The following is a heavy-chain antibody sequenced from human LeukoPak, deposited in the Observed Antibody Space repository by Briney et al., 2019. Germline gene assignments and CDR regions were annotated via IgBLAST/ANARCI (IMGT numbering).Heavy chain of an antibody. CDR3: VREDTPATANY. D-gene: IGHD2-21*02. CDR2: ISGGGDIT. V-gene: IGHV3-23*01. J-gene: IGHJ4*02. CDR1: GFNFANHA. Sequence: GGSLRLSCAASGFNFANHAMSWVRQTPGKGLEWVSAISGGGDITYYADSVRGRFTISRNNSKDTLFLQMHSLRPGDTAVYYCVREDTPATANYWGQGTLVTISS.